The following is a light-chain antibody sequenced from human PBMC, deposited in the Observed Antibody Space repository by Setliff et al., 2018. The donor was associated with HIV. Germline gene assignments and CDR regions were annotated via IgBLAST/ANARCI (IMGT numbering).Light chain of an antibody. V-gene: IGLV2-23*02. Sequence: QSVLTQPASVSGSPGQSITISCTGASSGVGGYNLVSWYQQHPGQVPKLIIYEVTKRPSGVSHRFSGSKSGNTASLTISGLQAEDEADYFCCSYAGPSTLEVVFGGGTK. CDR2: EVT. CDR3: CSYAGPSTLEVV. CDR1: SSGVGGYNL. J-gene: IGLJ2*01.